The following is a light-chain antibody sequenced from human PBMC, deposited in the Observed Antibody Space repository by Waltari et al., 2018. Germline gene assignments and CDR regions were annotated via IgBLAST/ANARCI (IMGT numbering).Light chain of an antibody. CDR2: KAS. CDR3: QQYNRYST. CDR1: QSISSW. V-gene: IGKV1-5*03. J-gene: IGKJ1*01. Sequence: DIQMTQSPSTLSASVGDRVTITCRASQSISSWLAWYQQKPGKAPKLLIYKASSLESGVPSRFRGSGAGTEFTLTISGLQPDDFATYDCQQYNRYSTFGQGTKVEIK.